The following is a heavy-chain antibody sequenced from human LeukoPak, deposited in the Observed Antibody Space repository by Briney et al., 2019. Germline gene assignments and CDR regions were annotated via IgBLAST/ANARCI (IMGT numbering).Heavy chain of an antibody. Sequence: PSETLSLTCTVSGGSISSSSYYWGWIRQPPGKGLEWIGSIYYSGSTYYNPSLKSRVTISVDTSKNQFSLKLSSVTAADTAVYYCARGTASSSSPLYYFDYWGQGTLVTVSS. D-gene: IGHD6-6*01. CDR1: GGSISSSSYY. J-gene: IGHJ4*02. CDR2: IYYSGST. CDR3: ARGTASSSSPLYYFDY. V-gene: IGHV4-39*01.